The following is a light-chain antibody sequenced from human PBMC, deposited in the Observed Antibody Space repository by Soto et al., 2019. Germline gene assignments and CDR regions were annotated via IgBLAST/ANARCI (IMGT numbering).Light chain of an antibody. CDR1: QSLSSY. V-gene: IGKV1-39*01. J-gene: IGKJ3*01. CDR2: AAS. Sequence: DIQMTQSPSSLSASVGDRVTITCRASQSLSSYLNWYQQKPGKAPKLLIYAASILQRGVPSTFIGSGSGTAFTRTISSLQPADLETDDCQQSYSPPFTFGPGTTVYIK. CDR3: QQSYSPPFT.